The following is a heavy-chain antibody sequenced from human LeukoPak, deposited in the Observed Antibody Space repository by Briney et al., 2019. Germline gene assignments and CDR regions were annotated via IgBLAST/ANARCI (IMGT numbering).Heavy chain of an antibody. CDR2: ISSSSSYI. V-gene: IGHV3-21*01. Sequence: GGSLRLSCAASGFTFSPYSMNWVRQAPGKGLEWVSFISSSSSYIYYADSVKGRFTISRDNAKKSLFLQMNSLRAEDTAVYYCTRGSGYNSDYWGQGTLVTVSS. J-gene: IGHJ4*02. CDR1: GFTFSPYS. D-gene: IGHD5-24*01. CDR3: TRGSGYNSDY.